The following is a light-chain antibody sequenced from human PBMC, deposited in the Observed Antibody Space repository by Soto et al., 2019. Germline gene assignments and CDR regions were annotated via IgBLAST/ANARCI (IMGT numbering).Light chain of an antibody. V-gene: IGLV2-14*01. CDR3: SSYTSSSTPNV. CDR2: EVS. J-gene: IGLJ1*01. CDR1: SSDVGGYNY. Sequence: QSALTQPASVSGSPGQSITISCTGTSSDVGGYNYFSWYQQHPGKAPKLMIYEVSNRPSGISNRFSGSKSGNTASLAISGLQAEDGADYYCSSYTSSSTPNVFGTGTKVTVL.